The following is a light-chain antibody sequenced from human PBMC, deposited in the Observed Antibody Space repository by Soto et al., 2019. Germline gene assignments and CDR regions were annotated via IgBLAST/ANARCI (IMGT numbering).Light chain of an antibody. CDR3: QQYDNWRPIT. V-gene: IGKV3-15*01. J-gene: IGKJ5*01. Sequence: EIVMTQSPATLSVSPGERATLSCRASQTISSNLAWYQQKPGQAPRLPIYGASTRATAIPARFSGSGSGTEFTLTISSLQSEDFAVYYCQQYDNWRPITFGQGTRLDI. CDR2: GAS. CDR1: QTISSN.